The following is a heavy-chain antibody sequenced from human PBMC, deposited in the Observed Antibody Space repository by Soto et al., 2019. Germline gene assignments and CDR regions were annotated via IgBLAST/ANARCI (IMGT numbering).Heavy chain of an antibody. Sequence: QEQLVESGGDVVQPGRSLRLSCTASGFTFNTNVLHGVRQAPGKGLEWVAVISPNGKSGIYADSVKGRFTISRDNSKNTLYLQMDSLRVEDTAIYYCALDKIVSSPVYFDSWGQGTLVTVSS. CDR1: GFTFNTNV. CDR2: ISPNGKSG. V-gene: IGHV3-30*03. D-gene: IGHD2-15*01. J-gene: IGHJ4*02. CDR3: ALDKIVSSPVYFDS.